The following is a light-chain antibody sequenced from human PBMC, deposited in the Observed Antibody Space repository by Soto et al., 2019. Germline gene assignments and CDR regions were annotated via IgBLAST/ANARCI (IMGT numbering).Light chain of an antibody. CDR2: DAS. CDR1: ERISRS. CDR3: QQSKQRRSWPQLA. V-gene: IGKV3-11*01. J-gene: IGKJ5*01. Sequence: DIVSTQSPGTPSWASGNRGTLSWRTNERISRSLAWYQQKPGQPPRILIYDASFRATGIPERFSGSGSGPDFPLSLSRLEPEEFAVYYCQQSKQRRSWPQLAFGKGTRLEIK.